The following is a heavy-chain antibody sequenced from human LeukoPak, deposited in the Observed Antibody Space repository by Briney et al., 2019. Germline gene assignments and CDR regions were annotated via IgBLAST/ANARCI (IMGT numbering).Heavy chain of an antibody. CDR1: GYTFTSYG. D-gene: IGHD3-22*01. Sequence: ASVKVSCKASGYTFTSYGISWVRQAPGQGLEWMGWISAYNGNTNYAQKLQGRVTMTTDTSTSTAYMELRSLRSDDTAVYYCARDSYYDSSGEFDYWGQGTLVTASS. CDR3: ARDSYYDSSGEFDY. CDR2: ISAYNGNT. V-gene: IGHV1-18*01. J-gene: IGHJ4*02.